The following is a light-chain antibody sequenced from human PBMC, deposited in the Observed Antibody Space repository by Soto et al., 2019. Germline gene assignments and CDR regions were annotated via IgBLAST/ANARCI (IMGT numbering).Light chain of an antibody. Sequence: EIVMTQSPATLSVSPGERATLSCRASQSVSINLAWYQQKPGQAPRLLIYGASTRATGIPARFSGSGSGTDFTPTISRLEPEDSAVYYCQQYGTSPLTFGGGTKVDIK. CDR3: QQYGTSPLT. J-gene: IGKJ4*01. CDR2: GAS. V-gene: IGKV3-15*01. CDR1: QSVSIN.